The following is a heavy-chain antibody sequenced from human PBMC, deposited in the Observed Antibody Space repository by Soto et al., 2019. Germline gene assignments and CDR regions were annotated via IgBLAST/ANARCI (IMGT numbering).Heavy chain of an antibody. D-gene: IGHD3-10*01. CDR1: GGSFSGYY. Sequence: QVQLQQWGAGLLKPSETLSLTCAVYGGSFSGYYWSWIRQPPGKGLEWIGEINHSGSTNYNPALKSRVTISVDTSKNQFSLQLSSVTAADTAVYYCARTSLHYYGSGSYLWFDPWGQGTLVTVSS. CDR2: INHSGST. V-gene: IGHV4-34*01. CDR3: ARTSLHYYGSGSYLWFDP. J-gene: IGHJ5*02.